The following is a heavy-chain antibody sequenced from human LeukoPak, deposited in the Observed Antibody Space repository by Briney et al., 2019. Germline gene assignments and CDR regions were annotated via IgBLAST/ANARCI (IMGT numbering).Heavy chain of an antibody. CDR1: GGTFSSYA. D-gene: IGHD5-18*01. CDR3: ARDSYGYGSRSY. J-gene: IGHJ4*02. CDR2: IIPIFGTA. Sequence: GASVKVSCKASGGTFSSYAISWVRQAPGQGLEWTGGIIPIFGTANYAQKFQGRVTITADESTSTAYMELSSLRSEDTAVYYCARDSYGYGSRSYWGQGTLVTVSS. V-gene: IGHV1-69*13.